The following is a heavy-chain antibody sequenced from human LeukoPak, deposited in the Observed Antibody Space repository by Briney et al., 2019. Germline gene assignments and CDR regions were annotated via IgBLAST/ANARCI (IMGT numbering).Heavy chain of an antibody. CDR2: IKSDGSST. J-gene: IGHJ4*02. D-gene: IGHD1-26*01. Sequence: GGSLRLSCAASGFTFSNYWMHWVRQAPGEALMWVSRIKSDGSSTTYADSVKGRFTISRDNAKNTLYLQMNSLRAEDTAVYYCARVRYSGSYREAGAEDYWGQGTLVTVSS. CDR1: GFTFSNYW. V-gene: IGHV3-74*01. CDR3: ARVRYSGSYREAGAEDY.